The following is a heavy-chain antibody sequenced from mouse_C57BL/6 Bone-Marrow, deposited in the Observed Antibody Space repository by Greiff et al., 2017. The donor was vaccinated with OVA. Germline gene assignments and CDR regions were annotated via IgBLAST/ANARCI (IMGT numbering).Heavy chain of an antibody. Sequence: EVTLVESGGGLVQPGGSLKLSCAASGFTFSDYGMAWVRQAPRKGPEWVAFISNFAYSIYYADTVTGRFTISRENAKNTLYLEMSSLRSEDTAMYYFARRGSSYGLAYWGQGTLVTVSA. CDR1: GFTFSDYG. CDR2: ISNFAYSI. V-gene: IGHV5-15*04. D-gene: IGHD1-1*01. CDR3: ARRGSSYGLAY. J-gene: IGHJ3*01.